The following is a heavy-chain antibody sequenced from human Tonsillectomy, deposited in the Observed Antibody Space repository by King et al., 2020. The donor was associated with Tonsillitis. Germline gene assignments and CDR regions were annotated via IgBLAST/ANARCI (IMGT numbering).Heavy chain of an antibody. CDR2: IYLGDSDT. CDR1: GYSFSTYW. D-gene: IGHD6-13*01. V-gene: IGHV5-51*01. CDR3: ARSLAATENRFDP. Sequence: QLVQSGAEVKKPGESLKISCKDSGYSFSTYWIGWVRQKPGKGLEWMGIIYLGDSDTRYSPSFQGHVTISADKSIRTAYLQWSSLKASDTAIYYCARSLAATENRFDPWGQGTLVTVSS. J-gene: IGHJ5*02.